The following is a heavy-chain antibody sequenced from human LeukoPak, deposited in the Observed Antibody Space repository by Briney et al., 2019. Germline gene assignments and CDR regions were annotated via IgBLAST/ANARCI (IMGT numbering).Heavy chain of an antibody. V-gene: IGHV3-7*04. Sequence: PGGPLRLSCAASVYPFVNNCMTWVRQAPGKGLGWVATIKQDGRETYYVDSVKGRFSISRDNARDSMYLQMNILRAEDAAVYYCARARYCANSVCHIGGGLDVWGPGTTVTVSS. J-gene: IGHJ6*02. D-gene: IGHD2-8*01. CDR1: VYPFVNNC. CDR2: IKQDGRET. CDR3: ARARYCANSVCHIGGGLDV.